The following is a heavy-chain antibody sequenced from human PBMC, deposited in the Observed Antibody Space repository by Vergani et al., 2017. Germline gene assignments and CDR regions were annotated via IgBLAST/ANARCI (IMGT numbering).Heavy chain of an antibody. CDR2: ISGSGGST. CDR3: AKEPLELRRTFDY. D-gene: IGHD1-7*01. J-gene: IGHJ4*02. V-gene: IGHV3-23*04. CDR1: GFTFSSYA. Sequence: VQLVESGGGVVQPGRSLRLSCAASGFTFSSYAMSWVRQAPGTGLEWVSAISGSGGSTYYADSVKGRFTISRDNSKNTLYLQMNSLRAEDTAVYYCAKEPLELRRTFDYWGQGTLVTVSS.